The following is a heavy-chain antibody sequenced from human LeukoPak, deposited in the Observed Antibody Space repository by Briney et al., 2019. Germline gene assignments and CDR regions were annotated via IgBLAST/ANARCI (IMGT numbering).Heavy chain of an antibody. J-gene: IGHJ3*02. V-gene: IGHV3-23*01. CDR3: ARGGSYLSAFDI. CDR1: GFTFTNYA. CDR2: ISGSGGST. D-gene: IGHD1-26*01. Sequence: GGSLRLSCAASGFTFTNYAMSWVRQTPGKGLEWVSAISGSGGSTYYADSVKGRFTISRDNSKNTLYLQMDSLRAEDTAVYYCARGGSYLSAFDIWGQGTMVTVSS.